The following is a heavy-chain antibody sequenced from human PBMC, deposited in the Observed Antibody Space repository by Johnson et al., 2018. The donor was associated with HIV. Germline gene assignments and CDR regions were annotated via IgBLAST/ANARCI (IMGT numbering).Heavy chain of an antibody. CDR3: AKGIPKGYDSSGYQDAFDI. J-gene: IGHJ3*02. V-gene: IGHV3-9*01. Sequence: VQLVESGGGLVQPGRSLRLSCAASGFTFDDYAMHWVRQAPGKGLAWVSGISWNSGSIGYADSVKGRFTISGDNAKNSLYLQMNSLRAEDTALYYCAKGIPKGYDSSGYQDAFDIWGQGTMVTVSS. CDR1: GFTFDDYA. CDR2: ISWNSGSI. D-gene: IGHD3-22*01.